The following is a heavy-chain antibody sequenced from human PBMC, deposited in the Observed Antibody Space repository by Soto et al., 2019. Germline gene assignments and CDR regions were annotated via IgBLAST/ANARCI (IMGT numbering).Heavy chain of an antibody. CDR3: ARWFGELLPNYYYYGMDV. D-gene: IGHD3-10*01. V-gene: IGHV3-30-3*01. J-gene: IGHJ6*02. Sequence: PGGSLRLSCAASGLTFSNYWMSWVRQAPGKGLEWVAVISYDGSNKYYADSVKGRFTISRDNSKNTLYLQMNSLRAEDTAVYYCARWFGELLPNYYYYGMDVWGQGTTVTVSS. CDR1: GLTFSNYW. CDR2: ISYDGSNK.